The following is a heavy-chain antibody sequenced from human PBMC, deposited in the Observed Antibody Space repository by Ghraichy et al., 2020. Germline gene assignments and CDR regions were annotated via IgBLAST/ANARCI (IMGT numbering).Heavy chain of an antibody. Sequence: GGSLRLSCVGSGLSDYSMNWVRQSPGKGLEWISYITRSSSFKSYADSVKGRFTISRDNAQNSLYLQMNSLREEDTAVYYCARGSSVVSFYYYDGMDVWSQGTTVPVSS. V-gene: IGHV3-48*02. CDR2: ITRSSSFK. D-gene: IGHD4-23*01. J-gene: IGHJ6*02. CDR1: GLSDYS. CDR3: ARGSSVVSFYYYDGMDV.